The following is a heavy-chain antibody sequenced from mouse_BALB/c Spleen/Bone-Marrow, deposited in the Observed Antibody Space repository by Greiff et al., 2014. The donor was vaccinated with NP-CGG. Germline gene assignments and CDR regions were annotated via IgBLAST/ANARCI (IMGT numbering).Heavy chain of an antibody. CDR1: GFNIKDTY. J-gene: IGHJ2*01. D-gene: IGHD2-4*01. V-gene: IGHV14-3*02. CDR3: ALYYDYDVGY. CDR2: IDPANGNT. Sequence: VQLQQSGAELVKPGASVKLSCTASGFNIKDTYMHWVKQRPVQGLEWIGRIDPANGNTKYDPKFQGKATITADTSSNTAYLQLSSLTSEDTAVYYCALYYDYDVGYWGQGTTLTVSS.